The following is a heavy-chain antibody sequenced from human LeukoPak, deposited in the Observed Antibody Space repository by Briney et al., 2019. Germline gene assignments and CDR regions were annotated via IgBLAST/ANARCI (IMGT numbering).Heavy chain of an antibody. Sequence: SQTLSLTCAISADSLSSNSAAWNWIRQSPSRGLEWLGRTYYRSKLHNDYAVSVKSRITINPDKSKNRFSLHLNSVTPEDTAVYYCARAPMVLRYYYYYMDVWGKGTTVTVSS. J-gene: IGHJ6*03. CDR1: ADSLSSNSAA. D-gene: IGHD3-10*01. V-gene: IGHV6-1*01. CDR3: ARAPMVLRYYYYYMDV. CDR2: TYYRSKLHN.